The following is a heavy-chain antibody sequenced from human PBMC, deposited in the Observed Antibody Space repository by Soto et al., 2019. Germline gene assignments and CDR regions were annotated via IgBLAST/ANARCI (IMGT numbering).Heavy chain of an antibody. D-gene: IGHD2-2*03. V-gene: IGHV1-18*01. CDR1: GYTFTSYG. CDR2: ISAYNGNT. J-gene: IGHJ5*02. Sequence: ASVKVSCKASGYTFTSYGISWVRQAPGQGLEWMGWISAYNGNTNYAQKLQGRVTMTTDTSTSTAYMELRSLRSDDTAVYYCARVGVGYCSSTSCPGYWFDPWGQGTLVTVS. CDR3: ARVGVGYCSSTSCPGYWFDP.